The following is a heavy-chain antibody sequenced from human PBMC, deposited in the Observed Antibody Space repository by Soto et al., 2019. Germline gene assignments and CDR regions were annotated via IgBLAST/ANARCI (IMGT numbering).Heavy chain of an antibody. V-gene: IGHV3-66*01. CDR1: GFTVSSSY. J-gene: IGHJ4*02. D-gene: IGHD4-17*01. CDR2: VYSGGDT. CDR3: GADVGGYIYGFARH. Sequence: GGSLRLSCAASGFTVSSSYMTWVRQAPGKGLEWVSVVYSGGDTYYAQMLQERVTISRDMSTSTAYMELSSLRPEDTAVYYCGADVGGYIYGFARHWGPGTLVTVSS.